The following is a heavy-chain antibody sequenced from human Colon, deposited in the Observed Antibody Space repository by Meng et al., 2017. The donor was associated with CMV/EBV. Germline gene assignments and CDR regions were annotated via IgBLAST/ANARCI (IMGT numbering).Heavy chain of an antibody. J-gene: IGHJ4*02. V-gene: IGHV3-23*01. CDR3: TKVSIIAVPGAYFDF. CDR2: ISGTGGVT. D-gene: IGHD6-19*01. CDR1: GFNFGSYA. Sequence: GESLKISCAVSGFNFGSYAMTWVRQAPGKGLEWVSVISGTGGVTYYADSVKGRFNVSRDNSKSTVYLQMSNLRADDTAVYYCTKVSIIAVPGAYFDFWGQGTLVTVSS.